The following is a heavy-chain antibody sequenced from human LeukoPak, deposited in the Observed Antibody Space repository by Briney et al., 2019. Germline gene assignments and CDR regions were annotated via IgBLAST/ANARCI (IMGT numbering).Heavy chain of an antibody. D-gene: IGHD2-2*01. J-gene: IGHJ6*03. CDR1: GFTFTSSA. CDR3: TAGYLPAANYYYYYYMDV. CDR2: IVVGSGNT. V-gene: IGHV1-58*01. Sequence: PVKVSCKASGFTFTSSAVQWVRQARGQRLEWIGWIVVGSGNTNYAQKFQERVTITRDMSTSTAYMELSSLRSEDTAVYYCTAGYLPAANYYYYYYMDVWGKGTTVTVSS.